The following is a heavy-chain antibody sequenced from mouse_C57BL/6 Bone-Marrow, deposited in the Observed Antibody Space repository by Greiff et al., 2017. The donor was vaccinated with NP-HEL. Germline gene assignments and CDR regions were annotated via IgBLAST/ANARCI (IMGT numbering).Heavy chain of an antibody. CDR1: GYTFTSYW. CDR2: IHPDSGST. J-gene: IGHJ2*01. CDR3: AGFITTVGATRGFDY. Sequence: VQLVESGAELVKPGASVKLSCKASGYTFTSYWMHWVKQRPGQGLEWIGMIHPDSGSTNYNEKFKSKATLTVDKSSSTAYMQLSSLTSEDSAVYYCAGFITTVGATRGFDYWGQGTTLTVSS. D-gene: IGHD1-1*01. V-gene: IGHV1-64*01.